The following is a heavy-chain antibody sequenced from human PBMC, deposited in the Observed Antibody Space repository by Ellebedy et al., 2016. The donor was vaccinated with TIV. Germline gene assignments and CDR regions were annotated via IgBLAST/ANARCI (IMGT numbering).Heavy chain of an antibody. J-gene: IGHJ4*02. D-gene: IGHD2-2*01. CDR1: GFTFTGYY. Sequence: AASVKVSCKASGFTFTGYYMHWVRQAPGQGLEWIGWIDLNSGGTKSGQKFQGRVTMTRDTSIKTVYMELTTVKSDDTAVYFCARHCSSVSCFTSPGNWGQGTQVTVSS. V-gene: IGHV1-2*02. CDR2: IDLNSGGT. CDR3: ARHCSSVSCFTSPGN.